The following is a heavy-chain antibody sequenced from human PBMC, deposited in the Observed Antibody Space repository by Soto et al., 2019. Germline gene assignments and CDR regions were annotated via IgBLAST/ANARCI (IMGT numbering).Heavy chain of an antibody. J-gene: IGHJ3*02. CDR3: ARLYYYGSGSYSHDAFDI. D-gene: IGHD3-10*01. Sequence: SETLSLTCTVSGGSISSYYWSWIRQPPGKGLEWIGYIYYSGSTNYNPSLKSRVTISVDTSKNQFSLKLSSVTAADTAVYYCARLYYYGSGSYSHDAFDIWGQGTMVTVSS. CDR1: GGSISSYY. V-gene: IGHV4-59*08. CDR2: IYYSGST.